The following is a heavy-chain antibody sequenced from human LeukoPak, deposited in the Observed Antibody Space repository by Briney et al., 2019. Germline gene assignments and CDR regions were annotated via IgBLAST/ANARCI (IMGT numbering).Heavy chain of an antibody. CDR1: GFTFSSYA. CDR3: AKGYSALPYSGVFY. V-gene: IGHV3-23*01. CDR2: ISGSGGST. J-gene: IGHJ4*02. Sequence: GGSLRLSCAASGFTFSSYAMSWVRQAPGKGLEWVSAISGSGGSTYYADSVKGRFTISRDNSKNTLYLQMNSLRAEDTAVHYCAKGYSALPYSGVFYWGQGTLVTVSS. D-gene: IGHD2-15*01.